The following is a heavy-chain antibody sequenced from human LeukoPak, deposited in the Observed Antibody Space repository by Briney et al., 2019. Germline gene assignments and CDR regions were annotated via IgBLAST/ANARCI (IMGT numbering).Heavy chain of an antibody. CDR3: AKDSGCSSTSCYGNWFDP. J-gene: IGHJ5*02. CDR2: ISHDGSNT. Sequence: GGSLRLSCAASGFTFSRSAVHWVRQAPGKGLEWVAVISHDGSNTDYTDSVKGRFTISRDNSKNTLYLQMNSLRAEDTAVYYCAKDSGCSSTSCYGNWFDPWGQGTLVTVSS. CDR1: GFTFSRSA. V-gene: IGHV3-30*18. D-gene: IGHD2-2*01.